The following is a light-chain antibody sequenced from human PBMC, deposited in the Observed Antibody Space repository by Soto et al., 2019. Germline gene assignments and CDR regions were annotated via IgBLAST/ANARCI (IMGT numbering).Light chain of an antibody. V-gene: IGKV3D-20*02. CDR1: QSVSSSY. CDR3: QQYNIWPRA. Sequence: EIVLTQSPVTLSLSPGERATLSCRASQSVSSSYVAWYQQKPGQAPRLLIYDAPSRATGIPDRFSGSGSGTDFTLTISRLEPEDFAVYYCQQYNIWPRAFGQGTKVDIK. CDR2: DAP. J-gene: IGKJ1*01.